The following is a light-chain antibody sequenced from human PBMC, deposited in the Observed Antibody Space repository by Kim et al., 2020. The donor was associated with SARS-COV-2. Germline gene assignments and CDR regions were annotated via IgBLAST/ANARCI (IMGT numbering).Light chain of an antibody. V-gene: IGLV2-14*03. Sequence: QSALTQPASVSGSPGQSISISCTGASSDIDSYIYVSWYQQHPRKAPKLLIYDVSNRPSGVSDRFFGSKSGNTASLTIFGLKAEDEADYYCSTYTNKNIPHVVFGGGTQLTVL. CDR2: DVS. CDR1: SSDIDSYIY. J-gene: IGLJ2*01. CDR3: STYTNKNIPHVV.